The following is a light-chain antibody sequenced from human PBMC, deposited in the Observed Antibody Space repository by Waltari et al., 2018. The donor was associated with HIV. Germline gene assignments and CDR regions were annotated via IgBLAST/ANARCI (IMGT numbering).Light chain of an antibody. CDR1: DSTSDFTT. J-gene: IGLJ3*02. Sequence: QSVLSQPPSASATPGQRVTTFSSWRDSTSDFTTFHWYQQFPGAAPQLLIYDVSHRPSGVPDRFSGSKSGTSASLTISTLQSEDEALYYCAARSDISTTWVFGGGTRLTVL. CDR3: AARSDISTTWV. V-gene: IGLV1-44*01. CDR2: DVS.